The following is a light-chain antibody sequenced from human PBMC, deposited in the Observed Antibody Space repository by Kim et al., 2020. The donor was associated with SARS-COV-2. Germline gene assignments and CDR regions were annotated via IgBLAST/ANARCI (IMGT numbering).Light chain of an antibody. Sequence: LSPGGRPTPSCRASQSVDNYLAWYQQTPGQAPRLLIYDASTRATGIPARFSVSGSGTDFTLTISSLEPEDFAVYYCQQRSNWPLTFGGGTKVDIK. CDR1: QSVDNY. CDR3: QQRSNWPLT. J-gene: IGKJ4*01. V-gene: IGKV3-11*01. CDR2: DAS.